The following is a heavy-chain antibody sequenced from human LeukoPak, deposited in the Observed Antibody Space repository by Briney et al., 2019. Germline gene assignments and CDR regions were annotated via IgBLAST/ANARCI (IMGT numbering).Heavy chain of an antibody. V-gene: IGHV3-30*02. CDR3: AAHLGWLVTTTRFDY. Sequence: GGSLRLSCAASGFTFSSYGMHWFRQAPAKGLEWVAFIRYDGSNKYYADSVKGRFTISRDNSKNTLYLQMNSLRAEDTAVYYCAAHLGWLVTTTRFDYWGQGTLVTVSS. D-gene: IGHD3-3*01. CDR1: GFTFSSYG. J-gene: IGHJ4*02. CDR2: IRYDGSNK.